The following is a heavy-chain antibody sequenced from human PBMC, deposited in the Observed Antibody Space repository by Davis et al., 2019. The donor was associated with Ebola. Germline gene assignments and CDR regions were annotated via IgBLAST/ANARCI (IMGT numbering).Heavy chain of an antibody. V-gene: IGHV3-30*02. CDR1: KFTFSSYG. CDR3: AKDKVGQPLDYLDY. J-gene: IGHJ4*01. CDR2: IWYDGSNK. Sequence: GGSLRLSCAASKFTFSSYGMHWVRQAPGKGLEWVAVIWYDGSNKYYADSVKGRFTISRDNSRNTLYLQMNSLRAEDTAIYYCAKDKVGQPLDYLDYWGQGVLVTVSS. D-gene: IGHD1-1*01.